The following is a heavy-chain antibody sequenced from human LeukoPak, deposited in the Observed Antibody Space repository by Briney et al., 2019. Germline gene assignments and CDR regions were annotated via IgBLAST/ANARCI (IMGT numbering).Heavy chain of an antibody. D-gene: IGHD2-21*02. J-gene: IGHJ4*02. Sequence: ASVKVSCKASGYTFTSDGISWVRQAPGQGLEWMGWINPNSGGTNYAQKFQGRVTMTTDTSISTAYMELSRLRSDDTAVYYCAVDVGGVVVTAIPGQDYWGQGTLVTVSS. CDR2: INPNSGGT. CDR3: AVDVGGVVVTAIPGQDY. V-gene: IGHV1-2*02. CDR1: GYTFTSDG.